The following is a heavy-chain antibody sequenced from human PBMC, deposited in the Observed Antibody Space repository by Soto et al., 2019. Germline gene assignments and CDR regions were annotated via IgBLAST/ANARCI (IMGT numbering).Heavy chain of an antibody. CDR2: IHYSGTT. J-gene: IGHJ6*02. V-gene: IGHV4-59*01. CDR3: AGDTYGMDV. Sequence: QVQLQESGPGLVKPSETLSLTCTVSGDSINNYYCNWVRQRPGKGLEWIGSIHYSGTTHYNPSLESRVIISADKAKNHFSLRVTSVTAADTAVYYCAGDTYGMDVGGQGTTVTVSS. CDR1: GDSINNYY.